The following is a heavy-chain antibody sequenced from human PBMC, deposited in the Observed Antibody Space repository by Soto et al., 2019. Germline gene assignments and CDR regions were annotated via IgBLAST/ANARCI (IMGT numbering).Heavy chain of an antibody. Sequence: GASVKVSCKASGYTFTSYGISWVRQAPGQGLEWMGWISAYNGNTNYAQKPQGRVTMTTDTSTSTAYMELRSLRSDDTAVYYCARVLLWFGDPRSFDIWGQGTMVTVSS. CDR1: GYTFTSYG. V-gene: IGHV1-18*01. J-gene: IGHJ3*02. D-gene: IGHD3-10*01. CDR2: ISAYNGNT. CDR3: ARVLLWFGDPRSFDI.